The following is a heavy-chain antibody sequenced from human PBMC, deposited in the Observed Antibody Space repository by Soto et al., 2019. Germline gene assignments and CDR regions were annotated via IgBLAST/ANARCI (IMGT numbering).Heavy chain of an antibody. CDR1: GFTFSSYA. CDR3: ARDTDGDLDY. Sequence: EVQLVESGGGLVQPGGSLRLSCAASGFTFSSYAMHWVRQAPGKGLEYVSAISSNGGSTYYANSVKGRFTISRDNSKNPLYLQMGGRRAEDMGVYYCARDTDGDLDYWGQGTLGTVFS. V-gene: IGHV3-64*01. J-gene: IGHJ4*02. CDR2: ISSNGGST. D-gene: IGHD4-17*01.